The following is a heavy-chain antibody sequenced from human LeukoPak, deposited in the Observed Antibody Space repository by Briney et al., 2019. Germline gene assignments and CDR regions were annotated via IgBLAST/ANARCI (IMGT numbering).Heavy chain of an antibody. CDR1: GYTFTSYY. CDR3: ARGGNYYDSSGYYAQ. D-gene: IGHD3-22*01. Sequence: ASVTVSYTASGYTFTSYYMHWVRQAPGQGLEWMGIINPSGGSTSYAQKFQGRVTMTRDTSTSTVYMELSSLRSEDTAVYYCARGGNYYDSSGYYAQWGQGTLVTVSS. J-gene: IGHJ4*02. V-gene: IGHV1-46*01. CDR2: INPSGGST.